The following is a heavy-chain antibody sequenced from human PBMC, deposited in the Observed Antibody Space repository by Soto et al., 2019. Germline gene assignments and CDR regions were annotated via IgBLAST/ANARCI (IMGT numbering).Heavy chain of an antibody. CDR2: IGIGSSTT. CDR3: ARDQLYYNDISGRPLNAFDV. D-gene: IGHD3-22*01. V-gene: IGHV3-48*01. Sequence: EVDLVESGGGLVQSGGSLRLSCAASGFTFRNYGMNWVRQAPGKGLEWVSYIGIGSSTTYYADSVKGRFTISRDNAKNSLYLQMNSLRAWDTAVYYCARDQLYYNDISGRPLNAFDVWGQWTIVTLSS. J-gene: IGHJ3*01. CDR1: GFTFRNYG.